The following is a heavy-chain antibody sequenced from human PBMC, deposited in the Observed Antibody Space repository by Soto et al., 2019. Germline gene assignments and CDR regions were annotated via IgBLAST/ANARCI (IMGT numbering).Heavy chain of an antibody. CDR1: GFTFSSYA. CDR2: ISYDGSNK. V-gene: IGHV3-30-3*01. J-gene: IGHJ4*02. CDR3: ATEYSSSDLDY. Sequence: GGSLRLSCAASGFTFSSYAMHWVRQAPGKGLEWVAVISYDGSNKYYADSVKGRFTISRDNSKNTLYLQMNSLRAEDTAVYYCATEYSSSDLDYWGQGTLVTVSS. D-gene: IGHD6-6*01.